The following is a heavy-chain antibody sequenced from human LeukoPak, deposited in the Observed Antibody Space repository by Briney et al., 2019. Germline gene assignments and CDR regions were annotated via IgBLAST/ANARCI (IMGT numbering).Heavy chain of an antibody. D-gene: IGHD5-12*01. V-gene: IGHV4-61*02. J-gene: IGHJ6*03. CDR1: GGSISSGSYY. CDR3: AGCSGYDWDYYYMDV. Sequence: PSETLSLTRTVSGGSISSGSYYWSWIRQPAGKGLEWIGRIYTRGSTNYNPSLKSRVTISVDASRNQFSLKLSSVTAADTAVYYCAGCSGYDWDYYYMDVWGKGTTVTVSS. CDR2: IYTRGST.